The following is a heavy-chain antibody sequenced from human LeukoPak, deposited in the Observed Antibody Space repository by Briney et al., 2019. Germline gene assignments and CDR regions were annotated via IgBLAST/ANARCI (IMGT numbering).Heavy chain of an antibody. CDR2: ISGSGGST. J-gene: IGHJ3*02. D-gene: IGHD1-14*01. CDR3: AKDPLQYRNHDAFDI. CDR1: GFTFSSYA. V-gene: IGHV3-23*01. Sequence: GGSLTLSCAASGFTFSSYAMSWVRQAPGKGLEWVSAISGSGGSTYYADSVKGRFTIIRDNSKNTLYLQMNSLRDEDTAVYYCAKDPLQYRNHDAFDIWGQGTMVTVSS.